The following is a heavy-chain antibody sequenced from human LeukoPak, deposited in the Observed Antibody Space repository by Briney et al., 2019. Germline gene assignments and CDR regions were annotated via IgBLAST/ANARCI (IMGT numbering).Heavy chain of an antibody. V-gene: IGHV4-39*07. CDR2: IYYSGST. J-gene: IGHJ4*02. CDR3: ARDGRDGYNYAFDY. D-gene: IGHD5-24*01. CDR1: GGSISSSGYY. Sequence: PSETLSLTCTVSGGSISSSGYYWGWIRQPPGKGLEWIGSIYYSGSTYYNPSLKSRVTISVDTSKNQFSLKLSSVTAADTAVYYCARDGRDGYNYAFDYWGQGTLVTVSS.